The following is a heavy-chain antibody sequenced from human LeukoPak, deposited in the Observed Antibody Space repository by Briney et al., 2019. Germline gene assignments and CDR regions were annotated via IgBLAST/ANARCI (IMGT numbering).Heavy chain of an antibody. D-gene: IGHD5-18*01. V-gene: IGHV3-23*01. CDR1: GFTFSSYA. J-gene: IGHJ4*02. CDR2: ISGSGGST. Sequence: PGGSLRLSCAASGFTFSSYAMSWVRQAPGKGLEWVSAISGSGGSTYYADSVKGRFTISRDNSNNTLYLQMNSLRAEDTAVYYCATHRGYSYGYFGDWGQGTLVIVSS. CDR3: ATHRGYSYGYFGD.